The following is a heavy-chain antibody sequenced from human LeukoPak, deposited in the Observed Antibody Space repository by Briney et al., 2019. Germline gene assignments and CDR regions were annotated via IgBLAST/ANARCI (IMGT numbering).Heavy chain of an antibody. D-gene: IGHD3-10*01. V-gene: IGHV4-39*01. J-gene: IGHJ5*02. CDR2: IYYSGST. CDR3: ARARYYYGSGRNHNWFDP. CDR1: GGSISSSSYY. Sequence: PSETLSLTCTVSGGSISSSSYYWGWIRQPPGKGLEWIGSIYYSGSTYYNPSLKSRVTISVDTSKNQFSLKLSSVTTADTAVYYCARARYYYGSGRNHNWFDPWGQGTLVTVSS.